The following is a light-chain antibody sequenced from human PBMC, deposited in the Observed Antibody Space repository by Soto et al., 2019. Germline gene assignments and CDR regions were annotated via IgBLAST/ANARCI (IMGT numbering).Light chain of an antibody. J-gene: IGKJ1*01. V-gene: IGKV1-5*03. Sequence: DIQMTQSPSTLSGSVGDRVTITCRASQTISSWLAWYQQKPGKAPKLLIYKASTLKSGVPSRFSGRGSGTEFTLTLSSLQPDDFATYYCQHYSSYSAAFGQGTKVELK. CDR1: QTISSW. CDR2: KAS. CDR3: QHYSSYSAA.